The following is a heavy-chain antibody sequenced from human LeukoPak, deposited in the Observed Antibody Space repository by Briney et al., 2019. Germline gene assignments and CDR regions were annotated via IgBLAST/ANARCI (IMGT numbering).Heavy chain of an antibody. D-gene: IGHD2-15*01. CDR2: IYHSGST. J-gene: IGHJ5*02. CDR1: GGSISSGGYS. CDR3: ARGHPVDCSGGSCYLNWFDP. V-gene: IGHV4-30-2*01. Sequence: SETLSLTCAVSGGSISSGGYSWSWIRQPPGKGLEWIGYIYHSGSTYYNPSLKGRVTISVDRSKNQFSLKLSSVTAADTAVYYCARGHPVDCSGGSCYLNWFDPWGQGTLVTVSS.